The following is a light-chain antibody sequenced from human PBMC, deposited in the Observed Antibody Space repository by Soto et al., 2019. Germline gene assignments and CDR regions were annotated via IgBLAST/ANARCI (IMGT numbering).Light chain of an antibody. CDR1: SSDVGGYNY. J-gene: IGLJ2*01. Sequence: QSALTQPPSASGSPGQSVTISCTGTSSDVGGYNYVSWYQHHPGKAPKLMIYEVSKRPSGVPDRFSGFKSGNTASLTGSGFQAEDEADYYCSSYAGSNNLVFGGGTKLTVL. V-gene: IGLV2-8*01. CDR3: SSYAGSNNLV. CDR2: EVS.